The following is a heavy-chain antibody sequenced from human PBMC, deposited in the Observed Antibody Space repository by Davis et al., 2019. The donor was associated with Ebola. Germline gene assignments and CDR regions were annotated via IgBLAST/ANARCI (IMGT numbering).Heavy chain of an antibody. V-gene: IGHV1-69*06. Sequence: SVKVSCKASAGTFCSYAISWVRQAPGQGLEWMGGIIPIFGTANYAQKFQGRVTITADKSTSTAYMELSSLRSEDTAVYYCARLHTVAGTGYWGQGTLVTVSS. CDR1: AGTFCSYA. J-gene: IGHJ4*02. D-gene: IGHD6-19*01. CDR2: IIPIFGTA. CDR3: ARLHTVAGTGY.